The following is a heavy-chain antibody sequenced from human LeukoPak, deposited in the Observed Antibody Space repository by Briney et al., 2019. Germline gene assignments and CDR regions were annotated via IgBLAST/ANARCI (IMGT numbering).Heavy chain of an antibody. Sequence: PSETLSLTCSVSGASISGGTYYWGWSRQPPGKGLEWIGSIYYTGSTYDNPSLKSRVTTSVDTSKNQFSLKLSSVTAADTAVYYCARRGGSGRAFDYWGQGTLVTVSS. D-gene: IGHD1-26*01. CDR3: ARRGGSGRAFDY. CDR1: GASISGGTYY. J-gene: IGHJ4*02. V-gene: IGHV4-39*01. CDR2: IYYTGST.